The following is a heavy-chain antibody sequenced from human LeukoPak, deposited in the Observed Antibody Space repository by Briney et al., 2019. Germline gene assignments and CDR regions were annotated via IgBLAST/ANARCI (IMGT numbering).Heavy chain of an antibody. CDR1: GGSFSGYF. Sequence: PSETLSLTCAIYGGSFSGYFWSWFRQPPGKGLEWIGEINRSGSTNYNSSLSLKSRVTISVDTSKNQFSLKLSSVTAADTAVYYCARAADYGDYVFFDYWGQGTLVTVSS. V-gene: IGHV4-34*01. J-gene: IGHJ4*02. CDR2: INRSGST. D-gene: IGHD4-17*01. CDR3: ARAADYGDYVFFDY.